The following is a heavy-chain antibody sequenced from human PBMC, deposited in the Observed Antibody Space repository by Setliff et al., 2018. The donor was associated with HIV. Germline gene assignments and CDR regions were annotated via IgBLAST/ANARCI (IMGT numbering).Heavy chain of an antibody. Sequence: ASVKVSCKASGYSFRNYGISWVRQAPGQGLEWMGWISGHNGRTNFAQKFQDRVTITTDESTSTAYMELSSLKPEDTAVYYCAFSRRGFDYWGQGTLVTVSS. V-gene: IGHV1-18*01. CDR2: ISGHNGRT. CDR3: AFSRRGFDY. J-gene: IGHJ4*02. CDR1: GYSFRNYG. D-gene: IGHD5-12*01.